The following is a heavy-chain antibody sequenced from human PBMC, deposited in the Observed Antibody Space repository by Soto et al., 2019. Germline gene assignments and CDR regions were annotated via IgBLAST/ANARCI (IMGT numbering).Heavy chain of an antibody. V-gene: IGHV4-39*01. J-gene: IGHJ6*02. D-gene: IGHD3-3*01. CDR2: IYYSGST. CDR1: GGSISRASYY. Sequence: PSENLSLTYTVSGGSISRASYYGGWIRQPPGKGLEWIGSIYYSGSTYYNPSLKSRVTISVDTSKNQFSLKLSSVTAADTAVYYCARQVWSGYYAQPSYYYYYYGMDVWGQGTTVT. CDR3: ARQVWSGYYAQPSYYYYYYGMDV.